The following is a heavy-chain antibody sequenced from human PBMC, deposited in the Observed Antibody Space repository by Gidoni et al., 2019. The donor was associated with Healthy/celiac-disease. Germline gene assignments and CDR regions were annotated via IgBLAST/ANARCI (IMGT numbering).Heavy chain of an antibody. J-gene: IGHJ4*02. CDR2: INPSGGSP. D-gene: IGHD3-22*01. V-gene: IGHV1-46*03. CDR1: GYTFTSYY. CDR3: ARHPDYYDSSLTGDY. Sequence: LVQSGAEVKKPGASVKVSGKAAGYTFTSYYMHWVRQAPGQGLEWMGIINPSGGSPSYAQKFRGSVTMTRDTSTSTVYMALSSLRSEDTAVYYCARHPDYYDSSLTGDYWGQGTLVTVSS.